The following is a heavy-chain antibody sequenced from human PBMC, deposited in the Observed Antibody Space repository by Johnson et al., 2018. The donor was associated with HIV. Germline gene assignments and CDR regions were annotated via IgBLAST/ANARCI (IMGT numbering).Heavy chain of an antibody. V-gene: IGHV3-33*06. Sequence: QVQLVESGGGVVQPGGSLRLSCAASGFTFNSYGMHWVHQAPGKGLEWVALIWYDGSDKYYADSVKGRFTISRDNSRNTLYLQMNSLTAEDTAVYHCAKESGWKCTGDCHRNGGDTFHFWGQGTMVRVSS. CDR3: AKESGWKCTGDCHRNGGDTFHF. CDR1: GFTFNSYG. CDR2: IWYDGSDK. J-gene: IGHJ3*01. D-gene: IGHD2-8*02.